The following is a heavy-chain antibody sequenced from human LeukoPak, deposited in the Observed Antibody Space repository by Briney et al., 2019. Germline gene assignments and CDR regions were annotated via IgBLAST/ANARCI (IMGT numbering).Heavy chain of an antibody. CDR3: ARGATPAATSYRYGYAY. CDR1: GGSFSGYY. Sequence: SETLSLTCAVYGGSFSGYYWSWIRQPPGKGPEWIGEINHSGSTNYNPSLKSRVTISVDTSKNQFSLKLSSVTAADTAVYYCARGATPAATSYRYGYAYWGQGTLVTVSS. CDR2: INHSGST. D-gene: IGHD5-18*01. J-gene: IGHJ4*02. V-gene: IGHV4-34*01.